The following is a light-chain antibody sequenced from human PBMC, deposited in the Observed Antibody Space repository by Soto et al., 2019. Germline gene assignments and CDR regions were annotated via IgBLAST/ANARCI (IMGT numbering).Light chain of an antibody. CDR3: NSHGGSNNFWV. J-gene: IGLJ3*02. CDR1: SSDVGAYNS. Sequence: QSALTQPPSASGSPGQSVTISCTGTSSDVGAYNSVSWYQQHPGKAPRLMIYEVNKRPSGVPDRFSGSKSGNMASLTVSGLQAEDEADYYCNSHGGSNNFWVFGGGPKVTVL. V-gene: IGLV2-8*01. CDR2: EVN.